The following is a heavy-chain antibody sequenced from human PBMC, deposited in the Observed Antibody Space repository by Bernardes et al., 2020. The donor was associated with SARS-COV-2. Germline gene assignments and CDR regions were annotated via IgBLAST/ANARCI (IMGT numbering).Heavy chain of an antibody. J-gene: IGHJ4*02. Sequence: ASVKVSCKISGYTLIAVPIYWVRQAPGQGLEWMGGFDPEDGETIYAQMFQGRVTMTEDTSTDTAYMELSSLRSEDTAVYYCTTGGWLLSAFEYWGQGTLVTVSS. V-gene: IGHV1-24*01. CDR1: GYTLIAVP. D-gene: IGHD3-9*01. CDR2: FDPEDGET. CDR3: TTGGWLLSAFEY.